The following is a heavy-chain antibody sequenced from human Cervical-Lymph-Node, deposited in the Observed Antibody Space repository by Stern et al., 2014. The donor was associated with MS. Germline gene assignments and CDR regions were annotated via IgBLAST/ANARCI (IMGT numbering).Heavy chain of an antibody. CDR3: AVTPSTNWFDP. Sequence: QVKMQESGPGLVKPSQTLSLTCTVSGGSISSEDNYWSWIRQQPGKGLEWIGYIHYPGTTYYDPSLNSRVTISLDRSKNQFSLKMKSVTAADTAVYFCAVTPSTNWFDPWGQGTLVTVSS. V-gene: IGHV4-30-4*01. CDR2: IHYPGTT. D-gene: IGHD2-21*02. CDR1: GGSISSEDNY. J-gene: IGHJ5*02.